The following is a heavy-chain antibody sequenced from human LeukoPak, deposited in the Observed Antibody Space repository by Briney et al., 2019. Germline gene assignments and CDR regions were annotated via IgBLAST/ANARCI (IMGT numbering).Heavy chain of an antibody. D-gene: IGHD6-6*01. CDR1: GFTFSSYA. CDR3: ARADDSSSGYFDY. J-gene: IGHJ4*02. CDR2: ISSSGNSI. Sequence: PGGSLRLSCAASGFTFSSYAMSWIRQAPGKGLEWVSYISSSGNSISYADSVKGRFTISRDNAKNSLYLQMNSLRAEDTAVYYCARADDSSSGYFDYWGQGTLVTVSS. V-gene: IGHV3-11*04.